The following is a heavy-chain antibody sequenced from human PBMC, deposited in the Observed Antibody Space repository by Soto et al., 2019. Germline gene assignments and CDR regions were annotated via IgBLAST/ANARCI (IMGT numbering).Heavy chain of an antibody. J-gene: IGHJ6*02. CDR3: ARDRADFWRGSPTIYYHGMDV. CDR1: GYTFTSYG. V-gene: IGHV1-18*04. Sequence: ASVKVSCKASGYTFTSYGISWVRQAPGQGLEWMGWISAYNGNTNYAQKLQGRVTMTTDTSTSTAYMELRSLRSDDTAVYYCARDRADFWRGSPTIYYHGMDVWG. D-gene: IGHD3-3*01. CDR2: ISAYNGNT.